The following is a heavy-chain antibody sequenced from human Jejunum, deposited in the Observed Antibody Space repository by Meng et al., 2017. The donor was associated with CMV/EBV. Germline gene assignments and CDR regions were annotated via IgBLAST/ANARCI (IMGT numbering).Heavy chain of an antibody. CDR1: GYC. V-gene: IGHV4-38-2*02. J-gene: IGHJ4*02. Sequence: GYCWGWIRQSPGKGLEWIGTIYHSGSTYYNPSLKSRVTMSVDTSENHFSLRLSSVTAADTAVYYCARVSPYYEFWSGYYKYYFDYWGQGTLVTVSS. D-gene: IGHD3-3*01. CDR2: IYHSGST. CDR3: ARVSPYYEFWSGYYKYYFDY.